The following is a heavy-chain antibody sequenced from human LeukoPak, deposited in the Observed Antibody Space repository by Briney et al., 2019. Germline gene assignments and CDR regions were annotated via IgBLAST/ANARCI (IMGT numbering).Heavy chain of an antibody. Sequence: GGSLRLSCAASGFTFSSYSMNWVRQAPGKGLEWVSSISSSSSYIYYADSVKGRFTISRDNAKNSLYLQMNSLRAEDTAVYYCARPAVGGYSYAHTDAFDIWGQGTMVTVSS. D-gene: IGHD5-18*01. CDR2: ISSSSSYI. CDR3: ARPAVGGYSYAHTDAFDI. J-gene: IGHJ3*02. V-gene: IGHV3-21*01. CDR1: GFTFSSYS.